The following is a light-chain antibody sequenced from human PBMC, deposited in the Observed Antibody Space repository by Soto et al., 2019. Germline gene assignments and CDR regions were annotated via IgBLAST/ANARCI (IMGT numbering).Light chain of an antibody. CDR3: QQCASYPLT. CDR1: QSSSSW. CDR2: DAS. Sequence: DIQMTQSPSTLSASVGDRVAITCRASQSSSSWLAWYQQKPGKAPKLLIYDASTLESGVPSRFSGSGSGTEFPLTISSLQPDEFATYYCQQCASYPLTFGGGTTLEI. V-gene: IGKV1-5*01. J-gene: IGKJ4*01.